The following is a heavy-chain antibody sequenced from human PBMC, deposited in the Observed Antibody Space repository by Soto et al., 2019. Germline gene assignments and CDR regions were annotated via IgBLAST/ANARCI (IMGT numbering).Heavy chain of an antibody. CDR3: AGTIFGEDYYYYYGMDV. V-gene: IGHV4-38-2*01. D-gene: IGHD3-3*01. CDR1: DYSISSGYY. Sequence: SETLSLTCAVSDYSISSGYYWGWIRQPPGKGLEWIGSIYHSGSTYYNPSLKSRVTISVDTSKNQFSLKLSSVTAADTAVYYCAGTIFGEDYYYYYGMDVWGQGTTVTVSS. CDR2: IYHSGST. J-gene: IGHJ6*02.